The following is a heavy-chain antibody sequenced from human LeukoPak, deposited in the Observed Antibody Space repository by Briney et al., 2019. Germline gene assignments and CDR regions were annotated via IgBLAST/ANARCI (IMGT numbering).Heavy chain of an antibody. V-gene: IGHV3-30*18. CDR3: AKSLNDYGDY. J-gene: IGHJ4*02. CDR2: ISYDGSNK. Sequence: PGRSLRLSCAASGFTFSSYGMHWVRQAPGKGLEWVAVISYDGSNKYYADSVKGRFTISRDNSKNTLYLQMNSLRAEDTAVYYCAKSLNDYGDYWGQGTLVTVSS. CDR1: GFTFSSYG.